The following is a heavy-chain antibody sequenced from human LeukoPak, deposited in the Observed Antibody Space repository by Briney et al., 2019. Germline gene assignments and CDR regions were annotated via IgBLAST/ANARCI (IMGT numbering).Heavy chain of an antibody. CDR2: IWYDESNK. CDR3: ARDEHQFYHSSTGRFDY. V-gene: IGHV3-33*01. D-gene: IGHD2-8*02. Sequence: PGRSLRLSCAASGFSSYGMHWVRQAPGKGLEWVAVIWYDESNKYYADSVKGRFTISRDNAKNSLYLQMDSLRAEDTAVYYCARDEHQFYHSSTGRFDYWGQGTLVTVSS. J-gene: IGHJ4*02. CDR1: GFSSYG.